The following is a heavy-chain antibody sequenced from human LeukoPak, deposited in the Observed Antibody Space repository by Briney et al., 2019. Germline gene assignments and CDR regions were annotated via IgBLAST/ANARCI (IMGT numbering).Heavy chain of an antibody. V-gene: IGHV3-23*01. CDR1: GFTFSSYA. Sequence: GGSLRLSCAASGFTFSSYAMSWVRQAPGKGLEWVPAISGSGGSTYYADSVKGRFTISRDNSKNTLYLQMNSLRAEDTAVYYCAKRMQNYYGSGSYFDYWSQGTLVTVSS. CDR3: AKRMQNYYGSGSYFDY. CDR2: ISGSGGST. J-gene: IGHJ4*02. D-gene: IGHD3-10*01.